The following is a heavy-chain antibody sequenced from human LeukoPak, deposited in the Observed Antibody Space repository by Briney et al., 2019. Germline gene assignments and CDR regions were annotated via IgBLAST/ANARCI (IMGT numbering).Heavy chain of an antibody. Sequence: ASVKVSCKASGYTFTSYGISWVRQAPGQGLEWMGWISAYNGNTNYAQKLQGRVTMTTDTSTSTAYMELRSLRSDDTAVYYCAREWGSWDYGAYYYYYMDVWGKGTTVTVSS. CDR3: AREWGSWDYGAYYYYYMDV. J-gene: IGHJ6*03. D-gene: IGHD4-17*01. CDR1: GYTFTSYG. V-gene: IGHV1-18*01. CDR2: ISAYNGNT.